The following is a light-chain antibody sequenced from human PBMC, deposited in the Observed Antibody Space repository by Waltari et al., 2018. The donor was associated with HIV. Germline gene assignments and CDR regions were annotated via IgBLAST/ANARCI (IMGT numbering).Light chain of an antibody. CDR3: QQYNSYSRT. CDR1: QSISSY. V-gene: IGKV1-5*03. J-gene: IGKJ2*01. CDR2: KAS. Sequence: DIQMTQSPFTLAASGGDRVTGTCRASQSISSYLAWYQQKPGKAPKLLIYKASTLDSGVPSRFSGSGSGTEFTLTISSLQPDDFATYYCQQYNSYSRTFGQGTKLEIK.